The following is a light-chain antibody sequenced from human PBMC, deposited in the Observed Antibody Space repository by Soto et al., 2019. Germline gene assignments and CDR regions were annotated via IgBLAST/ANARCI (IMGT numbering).Light chain of an antibody. J-gene: IGLJ1*01. Sequence: QSALTQPRSVSGSPGQSVTISCTGTSSDVGGYNHVSWYQQHPGKAPKLMIYDVGKRPSGVPDRFSGSKSGNTASLTISGLQAEDEADYYCCSYAGSYTYVFGTGTKLTVL. CDR2: DVG. CDR1: SSDVGGYNH. V-gene: IGLV2-11*01. CDR3: CSYAGSYTYV.